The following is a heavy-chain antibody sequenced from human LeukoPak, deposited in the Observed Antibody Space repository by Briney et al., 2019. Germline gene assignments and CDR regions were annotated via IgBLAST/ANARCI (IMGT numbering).Heavy chain of an antibody. J-gene: IGHJ4*02. CDR3: AREVDYGDYIDY. V-gene: IGHV3-48*03. Sequence: GGSLRLSCAASGFTFSSYEMNWVRQAPGKGLEWVSYISTSGSTKYYADSVKGRFTISRDNAKNSLYLQMNSLRAEDTAVYYCAREVDYGDYIDYWGQGTLVTVSS. D-gene: IGHD4-17*01. CDR2: ISTSGSTK. CDR1: GFTFSSYE.